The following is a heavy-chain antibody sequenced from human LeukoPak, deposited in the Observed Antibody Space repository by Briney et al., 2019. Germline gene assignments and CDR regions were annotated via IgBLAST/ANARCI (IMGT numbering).Heavy chain of an antibody. J-gene: IGHJ3*02. D-gene: IGHD1-26*01. CDR1: GGTLISYA. Sequence: SVKVSCKASGGTLISYAISWVRQAPGEGLEWMGGIIPIFVTANYAQKFQGIVTITADEATSTAYMELSSLRSEDTAVYYCARDTGYSGSYHDAFDIWGQGTMVTVSS. CDR3: ARDTGYSGSYHDAFDI. V-gene: IGHV1-69*01. CDR2: IIPIFVTA.